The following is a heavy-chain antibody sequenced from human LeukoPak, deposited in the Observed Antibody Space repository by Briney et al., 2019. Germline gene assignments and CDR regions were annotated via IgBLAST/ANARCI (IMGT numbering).Heavy chain of an antibody. CDR2: INPNSGGT. CDR1: GYTFTGYY. Sequence: ASVKVSCKASGYTFTGYYMHWVRQAPGQGLEWMGWINPNSGGTNYSQKFQGRVTMTRHTSISTAYMELSRLGSDDTAVYYCARVGATREHGYWGQGTLVTVSS. D-gene: IGHD1-26*01. CDR3: ARVGATREHGY. V-gene: IGHV1-2*02. J-gene: IGHJ4*02.